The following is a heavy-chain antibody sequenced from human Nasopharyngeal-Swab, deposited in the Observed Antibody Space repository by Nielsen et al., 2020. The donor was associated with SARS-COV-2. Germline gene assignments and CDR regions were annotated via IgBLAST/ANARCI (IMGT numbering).Heavy chain of an antibody. CDR2: ISSSSSYI. V-gene: IGHV3-21*01. CDR1: GFTFSSYS. CDR3: ARDGLDYDFWSAYFMDV. D-gene: IGHD3-3*01. J-gene: IGHJ6*02. Sequence: GGSLRLSCAASGFTFSSYSMNWVRQAPGKGLEWVSSISSSSSYIYYADSVKGRFTISRDNAKNSLYLQMNSLRAEDTAMYYCARDGLDYDFWSAYFMDVWGQGTTVTVSS.